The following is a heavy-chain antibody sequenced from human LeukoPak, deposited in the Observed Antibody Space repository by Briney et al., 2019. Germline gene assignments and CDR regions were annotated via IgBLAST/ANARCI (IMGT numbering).Heavy chain of an antibody. CDR2: IRYDGSNK. Sequence: GGSLRLSCAASGFTFSSYGMHWVRQAPGKGLEWVAFIRYDGSNKYYADSVKGRFTISRDNAKNSLYLQMNSLRAEDTAVYYCGSRWFDWGQGTLVTVSS. J-gene: IGHJ4*02. CDR3: GSRWFD. CDR1: GFTFSSYG. D-gene: IGHD4-23*01. V-gene: IGHV3-30*02.